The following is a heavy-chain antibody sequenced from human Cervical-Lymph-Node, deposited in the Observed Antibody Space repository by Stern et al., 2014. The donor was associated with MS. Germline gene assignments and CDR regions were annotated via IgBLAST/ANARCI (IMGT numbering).Heavy chain of an antibody. CDR1: GFTFSDYY. J-gene: IGHJ3*02. Sequence: QVQLVESGGGLVKPGGSLRLSCAASGFTFSDYYMSWIRQAPGKGLEWVSSISSSGSSIYYADSVKGRFTISRDSAKNSLYLQMNSLRAEDTAVYYCARSHSKWLVHDAFDIWGQGTMVSVSS. CDR3: ARSHSKWLVHDAFDI. V-gene: IGHV3-11*01. CDR2: ISSSGSSI. D-gene: IGHD6-19*01.